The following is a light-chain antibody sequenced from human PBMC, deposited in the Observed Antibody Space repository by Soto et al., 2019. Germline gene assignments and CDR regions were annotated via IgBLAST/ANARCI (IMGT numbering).Light chain of an antibody. Sequence: QSVLTQPPSASGTPGQRGTISCSGSSSNIGSNTVNWYQQLPGTAPKLLIYSNNQRPSGVPDRFSGSKSGTSASLAISGLQSEDEADYYCAAWDDSLNEVFGTETKVTVL. CDR2: SNN. CDR1: SSNIGSNT. J-gene: IGLJ1*01. CDR3: AAWDDSLNEV. V-gene: IGLV1-44*01.